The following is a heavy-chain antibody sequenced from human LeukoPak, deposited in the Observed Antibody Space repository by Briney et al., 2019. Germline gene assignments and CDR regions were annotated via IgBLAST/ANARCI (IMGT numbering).Heavy chain of an antibody. V-gene: IGHV1-8*01. CDR2: MNSNSGNT. CDR3: ARVGVDWNEVYYMDV. Sequence: ASVKVSCKASGYTFTSYDINWVRQATGQGLEWMGWMNSNSGNTGYAQKFQGRVTMTRNTSISTAYMELSSLRSEDTAVYYCARVGVDWNEVYYMDVWGKGTTVTVSS. D-gene: IGHD1-1*01. J-gene: IGHJ6*03. CDR1: GYTFTSYD.